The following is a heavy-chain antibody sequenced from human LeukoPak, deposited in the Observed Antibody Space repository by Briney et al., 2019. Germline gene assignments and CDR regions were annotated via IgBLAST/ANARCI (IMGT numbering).Heavy chain of an antibody. Sequence: GESLKISCKASGYTFTGYYMHWVRQAPGQGLEWMGWINPNSGGTNYAQKFQGRVTMTRDTSISTAYMELSRLRSDDTAVYYCAREGLELPFDYWGQGTLVTVSS. D-gene: IGHD1-7*01. CDR2: INPNSGGT. CDR3: AREGLELPFDY. V-gene: IGHV1-2*02. J-gene: IGHJ4*02. CDR1: GYTFTGYY.